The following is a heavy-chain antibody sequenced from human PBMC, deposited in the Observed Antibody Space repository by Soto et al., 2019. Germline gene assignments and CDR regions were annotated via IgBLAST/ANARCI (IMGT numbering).Heavy chain of an antibody. V-gene: IGHV5-51*01. Sequence: PXESLKISFKGSGYGFTSYGLGWVRQIPGKGLEWMGIIYPGDSDTRYSPSFQGQVTISADKSISTAYLQWSSLKASDTAMYYCARPRYSSGWDSFDYWGQGTLVTVSS. CDR1: GYGFTSYG. CDR2: IYPGDSDT. J-gene: IGHJ4*02. CDR3: ARPRYSSGWDSFDY. D-gene: IGHD6-19*01.